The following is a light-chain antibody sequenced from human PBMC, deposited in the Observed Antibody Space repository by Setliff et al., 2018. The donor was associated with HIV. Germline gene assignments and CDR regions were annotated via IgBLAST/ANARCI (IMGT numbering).Light chain of an antibody. CDR3: SSYTGSSTYD. CDR1: SGDIGRYNY. CDR2: EVN. V-gene: IGLV2-14*01. Sequence: QSALSQPASVSGSPGQSITISCTGTSGDIGRYNYVSWYQQRPGKAPKLLIFEVNTRPSGISSRFSGSKSGNTASLTISGLQAEDEADYYCSSYTGSSTYDFGTGTKV. J-gene: IGLJ1*01.